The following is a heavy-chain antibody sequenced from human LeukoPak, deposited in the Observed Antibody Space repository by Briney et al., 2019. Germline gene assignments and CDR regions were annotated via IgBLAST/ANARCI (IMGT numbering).Heavy chain of an antibody. D-gene: IGHD6-19*01. CDR2: INHSGST. J-gene: IGHJ4*02. CDR1: GGSISSSSYY. CDR3: ARSAAVAVNFDY. V-gene: IGHV4-39*07. Sequence: SETLSLTCTVSGGSISSSSYYWGWIRQPPGKGLEWIGEINHSGSTNYNPSLKSRVTISVDTSKNQFSLKLSSVTAADTAVYYCARSAAVAVNFDYWGQGTLVTVSS.